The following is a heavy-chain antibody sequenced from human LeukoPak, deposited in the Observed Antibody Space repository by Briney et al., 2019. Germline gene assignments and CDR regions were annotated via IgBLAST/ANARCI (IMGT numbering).Heavy chain of an antibody. J-gene: IGHJ6*03. CDR3: ARHRGSGGYHYMDV. V-gene: IGHV4-39*01. D-gene: IGHD2-15*01. CDR2: ILHSGYT. Sequence: PSDTLSLTCTVSGGSLGRSNTYWGWIRQTPGKGLEWLGTILHSGYTYNNPSLKSRVTMSVDSSKNQFSLSLSSVTAADTAVYFCARHRGSGGYHYMDVWGKGTTVIVSS. CDR1: GGSLGRSNTY.